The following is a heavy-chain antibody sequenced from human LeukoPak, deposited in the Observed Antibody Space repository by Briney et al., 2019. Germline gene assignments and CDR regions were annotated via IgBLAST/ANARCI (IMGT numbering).Heavy chain of an antibody. CDR2: ISSSSSYI. CDR1: GFTFSSYS. V-gene: IGHV3-21*01. Sequence: GGSLRLSCSASGFTFSSYSMNWVRQAPGKGLEWVSSISSSSSYIYYADSVKGRFTISRDNAKNSLYLQLNSLRAEDTAVYYCARTTSGSYYNFDYWGQGTLVTVSS. CDR3: ARTTSGSYYNFDY. J-gene: IGHJ4*02. D-gene: IGHD1-26*01.